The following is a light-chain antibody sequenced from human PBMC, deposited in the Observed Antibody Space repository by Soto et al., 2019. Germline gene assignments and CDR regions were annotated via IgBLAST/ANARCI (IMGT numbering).Light chain of an antibody. V-gene: IGKV3D-20*01. CDR1: ETIAFSS. CDR2: RES. Sequence: EVVLTQSPGTLTVSPGDRATLSCGASETIAFSSLAWYQQRPGLAPRLLISRESTRAAGIPDRFTAGGSGTDFPLTITTVEPEDSAVYFCQSYGGSPFVFGQGTKLQI. CDR3: QSYGGSPFV. J-gene: IGKJ2*01.